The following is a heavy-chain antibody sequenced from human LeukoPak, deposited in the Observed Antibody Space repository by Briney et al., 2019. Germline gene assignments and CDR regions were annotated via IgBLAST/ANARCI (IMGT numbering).Heavy chain of an antibody. Sequence: ASVKVSCKASGYTFTSYDINWVRQATGQGLEWMGWMNPNSGNTGYAQKFQGRVTITRNPSISTAYMELSSLRSEDTAVYYCARCERGSVPGIAVAGTIWFDPWGQGTLVTVSS. V-gene: IGHV1-8*03. CDR3: ARCERGSVPGIAVAGTIWFDP. D-gene: IGHD6-19*01. CDR1: GYTFTSYD. J-gene: IGHJ5*02. CDR2: MNPNSGNT.